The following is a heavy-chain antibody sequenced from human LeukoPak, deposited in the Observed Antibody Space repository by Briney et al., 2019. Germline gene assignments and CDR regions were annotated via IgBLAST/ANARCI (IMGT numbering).Heavy chain of an antibody. Sequence: PGRSLRLSCAASGFTFSSYAMHWVRQAPGKGLEWVAVISYDGSNKYYADSVKGRFTISRDNSKNTLYLQMNRQRAEDTAVYYCAREDPPLLDAFDIWGQGTMVTVSS. CDR2: ISYDGSNK. V-gene: IGHV3-30*04. D-gene: IGHD2-15*01. CDR3: AREDPPLLDAFDI. J-gene: IGHJ3*02. CDR1: GFTFSSYA.